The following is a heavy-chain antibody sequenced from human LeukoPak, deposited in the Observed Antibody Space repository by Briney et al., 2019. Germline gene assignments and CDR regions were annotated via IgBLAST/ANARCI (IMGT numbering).Heavy chain of an antibody. CDR2: INHSGST. CDR3: ARGFIVVPAAMFDY. V-gene: IGHV4-34*01. J-gene: IGHJ4*02. CDR1: VGSFSVYY. D-gene: IGHD2-2*01. Sequence: PSETLSLTCAVYVGSFSVYYWSWIRQPPGKGLEWSGEINHSGSTNYNPSLKSRVTISVDTSKNQFSLKLSSVTAADTAVYYCARGFIVVPAAMFDYWGQGTLVTVSS.